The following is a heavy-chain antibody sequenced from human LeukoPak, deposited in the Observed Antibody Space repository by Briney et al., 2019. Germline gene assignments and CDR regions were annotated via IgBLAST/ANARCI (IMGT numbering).Heavy chain of an antibody. Sequence: GSLRLSCAASGFTFSNAWMSWVRQAPRKGLEWVGQIKTETDGATTDYAAPVKGRFTISRDDSKNTLFLQMNSLKTEDTALYYCTWSGLKIESWGQGTLVTVSS. D-gene: IGHD3-3*01. CDR3: TWSGLKIES. CDR1: GFTFSNAW. J-gene: IGHJ4*02. V-gene: IGHV3-15*01. CDR2: IKTETDGATT.